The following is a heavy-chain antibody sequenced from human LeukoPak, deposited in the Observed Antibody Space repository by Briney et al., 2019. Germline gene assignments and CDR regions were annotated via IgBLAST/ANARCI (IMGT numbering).Heavy chain of an antibody. Sequence: SETLSLTCTVSGASISSYYWSWIRQSPGKGLEWIGYIYYSGSTNYNPSLKSRVTISVDTSKNQFSLKLSSVTAADTAVYYCACLTTADAFDIWGQGTMVTVSS. CDR1: GASISSYY. J-gene: IGHJ3*02. D-gene: IGHD3-22*01. V-gene: IGHV4-59*01. CDR3: ACLTTADAFDI. CDR2: IYYSGST.